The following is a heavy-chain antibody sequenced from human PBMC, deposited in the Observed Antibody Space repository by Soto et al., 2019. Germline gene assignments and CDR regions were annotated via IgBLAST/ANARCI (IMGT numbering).Heavy chain of an antibody. CDR1: GGSISSSSYY. J-gene: IGHJ4*02. CDR2: IYYSGST. Sequence: SETLSLTCTVSGGSISSSSYYWGWIRQPPGKGLEWIGSIYYSGSTYYNPSLKSRVTISVDTSKNQFSLKLSSVTAADTAVYYCARHPPLNWELLQFDYWGQGTLVTVSS. CDR3: ARHPPLNWELLQFDY. V-gene: IGHV4-39*01. D-gene: IGHD1-26*01.